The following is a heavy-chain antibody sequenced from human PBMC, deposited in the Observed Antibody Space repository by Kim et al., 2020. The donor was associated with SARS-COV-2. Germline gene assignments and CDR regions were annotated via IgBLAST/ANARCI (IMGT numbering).Heavy chain of an antibody. V-gene: IGHV7-4-1*02. Sequence: ASVKVSCKASGYTFTVYAMNWVRQAPGQGLEWMGWINTNTGNPTYAQGFTGRFVFSLDTSVSTTYLQISSLKAEDTAVYYCATRGEDHEILTGYHTFDYWGQGTLVTVSS. D-gene: IGHD3-9*01. J-gene: IGHJ4*02. CDR2: INTNTGNP. CDR3: ATRGEDHEILTGYHTFDY. CDR1: GYTFTVYA.